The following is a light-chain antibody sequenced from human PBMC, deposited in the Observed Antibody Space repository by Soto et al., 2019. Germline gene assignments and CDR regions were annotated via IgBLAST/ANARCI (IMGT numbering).Light chain of an antibody. V-gene: IGKV3-20*01. CDR2: GAS. CDR1: QSVSSSY. Sequence: EIVLTQSPGTLSLSPGERATLSCRASQSVSSSYLAWYQQKPGQAPRLLIYGASSRATGIPDRFSGSGSGTDFTLTISRLEPEVFAVYYCQQYGSSPPITLGQGTRLEIK. CDR3: QQYGSSPPIT. J-gene: IGKJ5*01.